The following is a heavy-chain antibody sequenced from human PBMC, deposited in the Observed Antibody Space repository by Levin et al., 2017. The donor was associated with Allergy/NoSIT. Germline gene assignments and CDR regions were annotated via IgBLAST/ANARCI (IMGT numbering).Heavy chain of an antibody. CDR1: GGSISSGGYY. V-gene: IGHV4-31*03. CDR3: ARLIVVDHNWFDP. J-gene: IGHJ5*02. CDR2: IYYSGST. Sequence: LRLSCTVSGGSISSGGYYWSWIRQHPGKGLEWIGYIYYSGSTYYNPSLKSRVTISVDTSKNQFSLKLSSVTAADTAVYYCARLIVVDHNWFDPWGQGTLVTVSS. D-gene: IGHD3-22*01.